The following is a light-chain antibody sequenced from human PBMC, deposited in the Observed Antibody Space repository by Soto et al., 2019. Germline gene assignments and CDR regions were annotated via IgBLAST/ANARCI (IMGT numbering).Light chain of an antibody. Sequence: EVVLTQAPGTLSLSPGELATLSCRPSQSLSSGYLAWYQQNPGQAPRLLIYGASRRATGIPDRFSGSGSGTDFTLTISRLEAEDFAVYYCQQYGTSTLVTFGPGTKVDIK. J-gene: IGKJ3*01. CDR1: QSLSSGY. CDR2: GAS. CDR3: QQYGTSTLVT. V-gene: IGKV3-20*01.